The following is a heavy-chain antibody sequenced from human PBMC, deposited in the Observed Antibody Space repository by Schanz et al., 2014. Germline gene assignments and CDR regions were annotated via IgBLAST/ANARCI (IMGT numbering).Heavy chain of an antibody. D-gene: IGHD3-3*01. Sequence: QVQLVQSGAEVKKPGASVKVSCKASGYTFTSYGISWVRQAPGQGLEWMGWISAYNGNTNYAQNLQGRVTMTTDTSTSTGYMELRSLRSDDTAVYYCARGHMVRFLEWFPRQFGMDVWGQGTTVTVSS. CDR3: ARGHMVRFLEWFPRQFGMDV. V-gene: IGHV1-18*01. CDR1: GYTFTSYG. J-gene: IGHJ6*02. CDR2: ISAYNGNT.